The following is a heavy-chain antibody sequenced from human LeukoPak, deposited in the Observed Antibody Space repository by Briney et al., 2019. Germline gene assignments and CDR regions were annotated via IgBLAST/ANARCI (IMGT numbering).Heavy chain of an antibody. CDR3: ARDLSSTPHWELDY. D-gene: IGHD1-26*01. V-gene: IGHV1-2*06. J-gene: IGHJ4*02. CDR2: INPDSGDT. Sequence: ASVKVSCKASGYTFTVYYMHWVRQAPGQGLEWMGRINPDSGDTNYAQHFQGRVTMIRDTSISTVYMEVSSLSYDDTAVYYCARDLSSTPHWELDYWGQGTLVTVSS. CDR1: GYTFTVYY.